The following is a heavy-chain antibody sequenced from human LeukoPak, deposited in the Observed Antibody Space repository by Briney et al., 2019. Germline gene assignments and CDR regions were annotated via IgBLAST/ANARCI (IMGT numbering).Heavy chain of an antibody. CDR2: ISGSGSVQ. CDR1: GFAFSSNA. V-gene: IGHV3-23*01. J-gene: IGHJ4*02. Sequence: GGSLRLSCAASGFAFSSNAMTWVRQAPGKGLEWLSYISGSGSVQYYADSVKGRFTISRDNFKNTLYLQMNSLRAEDTAVYYCAKLRGPFGAPGGDYWGQGTLVTVSS. D-gene: IGHD3-10*01. CDR3: AKLRGPFGAPGGDY.